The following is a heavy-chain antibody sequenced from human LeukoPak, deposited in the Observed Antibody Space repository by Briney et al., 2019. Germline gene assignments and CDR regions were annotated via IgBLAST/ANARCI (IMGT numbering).Heavy chain of an antibody. CDR2: INHSGST. D-gene: IGHD6-19*01. CDR1: VGPSVVTT. J-gene: IGHJ4*02. V-gene: IGHV4-34*01. CDR3: ARVRTAVAVRLGYFDY. Sequence: SETLSPPALSMVGPSVVTTGAGSASPQGRDWSGLGEINHSGSTNYNPSLKSRVTISVDTSKNQFSLKLSSVTAADTAVYYCARVRTAVAVRLGYFDYWGQGTLVTVSS.